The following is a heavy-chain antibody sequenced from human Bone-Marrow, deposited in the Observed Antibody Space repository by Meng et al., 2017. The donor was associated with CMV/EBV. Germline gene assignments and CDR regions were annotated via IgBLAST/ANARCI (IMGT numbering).Heavy chain of an antibody. Sequence: GESLKISCAASGFTFSDYWMTWLRQAPGRGLELVANIKQDGSEKYYVDSVKGRFTISRDNAKNSLYLQMNSLRAEDTAVYYCATAYRNYYDSSGYKRRGDYWGQGTLVTVSS. CDR1: GFTFSDYW. CDR3: ATAYRNYYDSSGYKRRGDY. V-gene: IGHV3-7*01. CDR2: IKQDGSEK. D-gene: IGHD3-22*01. J-gene: IGHJ4*02.